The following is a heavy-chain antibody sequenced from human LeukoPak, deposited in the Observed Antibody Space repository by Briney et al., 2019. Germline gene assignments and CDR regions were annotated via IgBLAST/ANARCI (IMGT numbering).Heavy chain of an antibody. D-gene: IGHD6-19*01. J-gene: IGHJ5*02. CDR2: IWYDGSNK. CDR1: GFTLSSYG. Sequence: GRSLGLSCAASGFTLSSYGMQWVRQAPGKGLEWVAVIWYDGSNKYYADSVKGRFTISRDNSKNTMYLQMDSLRAEDTAVYYCARSGGRGWYPADHWGQGTLVTVSS. V-gene: IGHV3-33*01. CDR3: ARSGGRGWYPADH.